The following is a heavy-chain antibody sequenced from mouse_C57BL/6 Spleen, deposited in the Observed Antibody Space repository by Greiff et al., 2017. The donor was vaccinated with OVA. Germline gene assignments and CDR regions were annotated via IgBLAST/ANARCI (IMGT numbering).Heavy chain of an antibody. Sequence: QVQLQQPGAELVRPGSSVKLSCKASGYTFTSYWMHWVKQRPIQGLEWIGNIDPSDSETHYNQKFKDKATLTVDKSSSTAYMQLSSLTSEDSAVYYCARYSNYNLDYWGQGTTLTVSS. CDR2: IDPSDSET. V-gene: IGHV1-52*01. CDR3: ARYSNYNLDY. CDR1: GYTFTSYW. J-gene: IGHJ2*01. D-gene: IGHD2-5*01.